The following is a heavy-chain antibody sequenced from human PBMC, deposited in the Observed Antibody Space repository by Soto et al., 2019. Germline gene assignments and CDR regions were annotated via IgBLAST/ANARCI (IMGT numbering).Heavy chain of an antibody. CDR2: INPSGGTT. CDR1: GYTFTYNF. V-gene: IGHV1-46*01. J-gene: IGHJ4*02. D-gene: IGHD2-15*01. CDR3: ARGPHIAVDHYKKYYFDY. Sequence: ASVKVSCKASGYTFTYNFMHWVRQAPGQGLGWMGIINPSGGTTRAAQKFQGRVTMTRDTSTSTVYMELSSLGSEDTAVYYCARGPHIAVDHYKKYYFDYWGQGTLVTVSS.